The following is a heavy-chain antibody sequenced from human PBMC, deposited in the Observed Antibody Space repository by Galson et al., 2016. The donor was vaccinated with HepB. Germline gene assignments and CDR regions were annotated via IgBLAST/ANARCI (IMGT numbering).Heavy chain of an antibody. CDR1: GYTFNGYY. J-gene: IGHJ4*02. V-gene: IGHV1-18*04. CDR3: ARDKHGSGWPPIFNY. Sequence: SVKVSCKASGYTFNGYYIAWVRQAPGQGLAWVGWISAYSGKTNYAQNLQGRVTMTTDTSTSTAYMELRSLRPDDTAIYYCARDKHGSGWPPIFNYWGQGTLVTVSS. CDR2: ISAYSGKT. D-gene: IGHD6-25*01.